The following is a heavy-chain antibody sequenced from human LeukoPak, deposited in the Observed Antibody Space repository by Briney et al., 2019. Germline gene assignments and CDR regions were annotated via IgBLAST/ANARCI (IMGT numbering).Heavy chain of an antibody. J-gene: IGHJ4*02. CDR1: GFSFKSYA. CDR2: ISSSSSTM. CDR3: VRGDSRDY. Sequence: SGGSLRLSCAASGFSFKSYAMYWVRQAPGKGLEWVSSISSSSSTMHYADSVKGRLTISRDNAKNSLYLQINSLRAEDTAVYYCVRGDSRDYWGQGTLVTVSS. V-gene: IGHV3-21*01. D-gene: IGHD6-13*01.